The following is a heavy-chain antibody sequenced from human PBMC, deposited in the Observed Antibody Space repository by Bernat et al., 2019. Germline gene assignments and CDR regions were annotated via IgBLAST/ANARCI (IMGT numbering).Heavy chain of an antibody. CDR2: ISSSGNTI. CDR3: ARGSNGIPAAVDY. Sequence: VQLVESGGDLVQPGGSLRLSCATSGFTFSAFSMNWVRQAPGNGLAWVSYISSSGNTIYYADSVQGRFTISRDNAKNSLYLQMNSLRDEDTAVYYCARGSNGIPAAVDYWGQGTLVTVSS. CDR1: GFTFSAFS. J-gene: IGHJ4*02. V-gene: IGHV3-48*02. D-gene: IGHD6-13*01.